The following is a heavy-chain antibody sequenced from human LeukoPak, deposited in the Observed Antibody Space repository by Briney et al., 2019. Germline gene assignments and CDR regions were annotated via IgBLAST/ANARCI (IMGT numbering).Heavy chain of an antibody. D-gene: IGHD2-2*01. Sequence: ASVKVSCKASGYTFTGYYMHWVRQAPGQGLEWMGWINPNSGGTNYAQKFQGRVTMTRDTSISTAYMELSRLRSDDTAVYYCAREKLVHCSSTSCYRNNHMPLGYWGQGTLVTVSS. CDR2: INPNSGGT. CDR3: AREKLVHCSSTSCYRNNHMPLGY. V-gene: IGHV1-2*02. J-gene: IGHJ4*02. CDR1: GYTFTGYY.